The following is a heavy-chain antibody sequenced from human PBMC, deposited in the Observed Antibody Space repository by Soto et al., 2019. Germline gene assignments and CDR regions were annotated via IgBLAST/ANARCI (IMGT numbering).Heavy chain of an antibody. CDR1: GFTFSTYA. D-gene: IGHD5-18*01. J-gene: IGHJ4*02. V-gene: IGHV3-30*03. CDR2: ISYDGSNK. CDR3: ATETYSYGSRYLAY. Sequence: QVQLVESGGGVVQPGRSLRLSCAASGFTFSTYAMHWVRQAPGKGLEWVAVISYDGSNKYYADSVKGRFTISRDNSKNTLYLQMNSLRAEDTAVSYCATETYSYGSRYLAYWGQGTLVTFSS.